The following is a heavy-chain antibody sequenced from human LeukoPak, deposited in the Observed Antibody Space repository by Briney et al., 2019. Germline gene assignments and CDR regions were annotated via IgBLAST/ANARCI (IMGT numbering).Heavy chain of an antibody. CDR2: IWYDGSNK. CDR3: ARDPAGKYSSSWFDY. CDR1: GXTFSSYA. J-gene: IGHJ4*02. V-gene: IGHV3-33*01. Sequence: GRSLRLSCTASGXTFSSYAMHWVRRAPGKGLEWVAVIWYDGSNKYYPDSVKGRFTISRDNSKNTLYLQMNSLRVEDTAVYYCARDPAGKYSSSWFDYWGQGTLVTVSS. D-gene: IGHD6-13*01.